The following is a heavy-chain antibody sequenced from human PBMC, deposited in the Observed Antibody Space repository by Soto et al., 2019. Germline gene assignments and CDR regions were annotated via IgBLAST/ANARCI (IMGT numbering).Heavy chain of an antibody. CDR3: ARTDRDFYGVDV. CDR2: ISAAGDP. J-gene: IGHJ6*02. CDR1: GFTFRNYD. V-gene: IGHV3-13*05. Sequence: EVQLVESGGGLVQPGGSLRLSCEASGFTFRNYDMHWVRQGTGKGLEWVSGISAAGDPDYADSVEGRFTISRENAQNSFFLQMNCLRVGDTAVYYCARTDRDFYGVDVWGQGTTVIVSS.